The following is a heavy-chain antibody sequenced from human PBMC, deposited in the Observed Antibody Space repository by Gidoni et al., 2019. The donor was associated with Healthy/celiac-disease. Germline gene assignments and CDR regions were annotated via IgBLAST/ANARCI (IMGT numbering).Heavy chain of an antibody. D-gene: IGHD4-17*01. J-gene: IGHJ4*02. Sequence: QVQLQESGPCMVQPTETLSLTCTVSGGAVSSGSYYWSWIRQPPGKGLEWIGYIYYSGSTNYNPSLKSRVTISVDTSKNQFSLKLSSVTAADTAVYYCARGSTVTTHGDYWGQGTLVTVSS. V-gene: IGHV4-61*01. CDR3: ARGSTVTTHGDY. CDR2: IYYSGST. CDR1: GGAVSSGSYY.